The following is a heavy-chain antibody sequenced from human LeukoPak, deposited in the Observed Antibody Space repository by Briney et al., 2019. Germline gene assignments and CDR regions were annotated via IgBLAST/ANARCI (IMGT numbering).Heavy chain of an antibody. CDR3: ARRAYSSWGYYYYYMDV. J-gene: IGHJ6*03. Sequence: SETLSLTCAVYGGSFSGYYWSWIRQPPGKGLEWIGEINHSGSTNYNPSLKSRVTISVDTSKNQFSLKLSSVTAADTAVYYCARRAYSSWGYYYYYMDVWGKGATVTVSS. V-gene: IGHV4-34*01. CDR2: INHSGST. CDR1: GGSFSGYY. D-gene: IGHD6-19*01.